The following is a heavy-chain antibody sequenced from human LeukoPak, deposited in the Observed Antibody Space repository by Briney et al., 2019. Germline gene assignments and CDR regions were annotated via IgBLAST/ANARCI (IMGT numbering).Heavy chain of an antibody. D-gene: IGHD1-26*01. J-gene: IGHJ5*02. CDR1: GGSISSSSYY. V-gene: IGHV4-39*07. CDR3: ARDPSPFYSGSYLGFDP. CDR2: IYYSGST. Sequence: SETLSLTCTVSGGSISSSSYYWGWIRQPPGKGLEWIGSIYYSGSTYYNPSLASRVTISIDSSKNQFSLKLSSVTAADTAVYYCARDPSPFYSGSYLGFDPWGQGTLVTVSS.